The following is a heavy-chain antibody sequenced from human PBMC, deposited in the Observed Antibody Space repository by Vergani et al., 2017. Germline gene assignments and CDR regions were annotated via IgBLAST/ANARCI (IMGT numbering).Heavy chain of an antibody. CDR2: ISASGGST. V-gene: IGHV3-23*01. J-gene: IGHJ4*02. CDR3: AKDRPRDWETPLFLFDY. D-gene: IGHD1-26*01. CDR1: RFTFTSYG. Sequence: EVQLLESGGGLVQPGESLRLSCTVSRFTFTSYGISWVRQAPGKGLEWVSGISASGGSTYYTDSVKGRFIISRDISKNTLYLQMSSLRADDTAVYYCAKDRPRDWETPLFLFDYWGQGTLVAVSS.